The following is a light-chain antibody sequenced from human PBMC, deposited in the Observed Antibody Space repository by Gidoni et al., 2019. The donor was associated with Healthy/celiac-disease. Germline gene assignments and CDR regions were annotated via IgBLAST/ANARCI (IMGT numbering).Light chain of an antibody. J-gene: IGKJ2*01. CDR1: QSISSY. CDR2: AAS. CDR3: QQSYSTPYT. V-gene: IGKV1-39*01. Sequence: DLQMTQSPSSLSASVGDRVTITCRASQSISSYLNWYQQKPGKAPKLLIHAASSLQSGVPSRISGSGSGKDFTLTISSLQHEDFATYYCQQSYSTPYTFGQGTKLEIK.